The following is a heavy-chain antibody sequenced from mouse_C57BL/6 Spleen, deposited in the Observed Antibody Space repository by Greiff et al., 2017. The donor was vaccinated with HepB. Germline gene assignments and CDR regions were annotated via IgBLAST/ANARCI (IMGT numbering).Heavy chain of an antibody. Sequence: EVKLMESGGDLVKPGGSLKLSCAASGFTFSSYGMSWVRQTPDKRLEWVATISSGGSYTYYPDSVKGRFTISRDSAKNTLYLQMSSLKSEDTAMYYCARDSGDARIGYYFDYWGQGTTLTVSS. CDR2: ISSGGSYT. CDR1: GFTFSSYG. CDR3: ARDSGDARIGYYFDY. D-gene: IGHD2-14*01. J-gene: IGHJ2*01. V-gene: IGHV5-6*01.